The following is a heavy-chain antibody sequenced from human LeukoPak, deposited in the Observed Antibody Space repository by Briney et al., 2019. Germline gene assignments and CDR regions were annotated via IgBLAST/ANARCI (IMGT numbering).Heavy chain of an antibody. CDR3: ATRMYSSGSYSYYFDY. V-gene: IGHV1-24*01. CDR2: FDPEDGET. J-gene: IGHJ4*02. Sequence: ASVKVSCKVSGYTLTELSMHWVRQAPGKGLEWMGVFDPEDGETIYAQKFQGRVTMTEDTSTDTAYMELSSLRSEDTAVYCCATRMYSSGSYSYYFDYWGQGTLVTVSS. D-gene: IGHD3-10*01. CDR1: GYTLTELS.